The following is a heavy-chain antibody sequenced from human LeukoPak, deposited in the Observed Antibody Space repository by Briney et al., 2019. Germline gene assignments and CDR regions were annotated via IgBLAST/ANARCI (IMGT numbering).Heavy chain of an antibody. J-gene: IGHJ4*02. V-gene: IGHV3-21*01. D-gene: IGHD5-18*01. CDR2: ISSRSTYI. CDR3: ARDPGIQLWRAASFDY. Sequence: PGGSLRLSCAASGFAFSTYTINWVRQAPGKGLEWVSSISSRSTYIYYADSVKGRFTISRDNSKNTLYLQMNSLRAEDTAVYYCARDPGIQLWRAASFDYWGQGTLVTVSS. CDR1: GFAFSTYT.